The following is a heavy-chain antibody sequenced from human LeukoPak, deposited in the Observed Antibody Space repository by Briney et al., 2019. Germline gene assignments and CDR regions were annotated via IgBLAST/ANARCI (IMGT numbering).Heavy chain of an antibody. CDR2: IYSGGST. J-gene: IGHJ4*02. CDR3: ARITDSGYYFVY. Sequence: GGSLRLSCAASGFTVSSNYMSWVRQAPGKGLEWVSVIYSGGSTYYADSVKGRFTISRDNSKNTLYLQMNSLRAEDTAVYYCARITDSGYYFVYWGQGTLVTVSS. D-gene: IGHD6-25*01. CDR1: GFTVSSNY. V-gene: IGHV3-53*01.